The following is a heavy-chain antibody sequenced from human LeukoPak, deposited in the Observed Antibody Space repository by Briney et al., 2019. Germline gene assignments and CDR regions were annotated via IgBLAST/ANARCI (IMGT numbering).Heavy chain of an antibody. J-gene: IGHJ5*02. CDR1: GYTFTGYY. CDR3: ARDPGASRGTTNWFDP. Sequence: ASVKVSRKASGYTFTGYYMHWVRQAPGQGLEWMGWINPNSGGTNYAQKFQGRVTMTRDTSISTAYMELSRLRSDDTAVYYCARDPGASRGTTNWFDPWGQGTLVTVSS. D-gene: IGHD1-1*01. V-gene: IGHV1-2*02. CDR2: INPNSGGT.